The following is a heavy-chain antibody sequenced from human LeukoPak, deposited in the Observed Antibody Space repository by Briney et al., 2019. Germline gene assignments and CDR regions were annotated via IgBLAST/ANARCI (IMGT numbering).Heavy chain of an antibody. V-gene: IGHV1-8*01. D-gene: IGHD6-13*01. CDR2: MNPNSGNT. J-gene: IGHJ4*02. CDR3: AREAGRSSWSGHTQYFDY. CDR1: GYTFTSYD. Sequence: ASVKVSCKASGYTFTSYDINWVRQATGQGLEWMGWMNPNSGNTGYAQKFQGRVTMTRNTSISTAYMELSSLRSEDTAVYYCAREAGRSSWSGHTQYFDYWGQGTLVTVSS.